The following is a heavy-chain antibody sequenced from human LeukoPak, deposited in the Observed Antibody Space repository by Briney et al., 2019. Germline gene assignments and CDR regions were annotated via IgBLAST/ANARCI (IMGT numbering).Heavy chain of an antibody. CDR2: SSAYNGNT. J-gene: IGHJ4*02. D-gene: IGHD6-13*01. CDR3: ARDSGYSSSWFSSDY. V-gene: IGHV1-18*01. CDR1: GYTFTSYG. Sequence: ASVKVSCKASGYTFTSYGISWVRQAPGQGLEWMGWSSAYNGNTNYAQKLQGRVIMTTDTSTSTAYMELRSLRSDDTAVYYCARDSGYSSSWFSSDYWGQGTLVTVSS.